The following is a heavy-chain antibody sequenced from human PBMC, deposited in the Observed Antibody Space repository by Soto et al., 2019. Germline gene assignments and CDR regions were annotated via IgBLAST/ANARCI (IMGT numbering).Heavy chain of an antibody. V-gene: IGHV4-34*01. Sequence: QVQLQQWGAGLLKPSETLSLTCAVYGGSFSGYYWSWIRQPPGKGLEWFGEINHSGSTNYNPSLNSPVTLSVDTSKSQFCLKLSSVTAADTAVYHCAGGGIVVVPAANWFAPWGQGTLVTVSS. CDR3: AGGGIVVVPAANWFAP. CDR1: GGSFSGYY. J-gene: IGHJ5*02. D-gene: IGHD2-2*01. CDR2: INHSGST.